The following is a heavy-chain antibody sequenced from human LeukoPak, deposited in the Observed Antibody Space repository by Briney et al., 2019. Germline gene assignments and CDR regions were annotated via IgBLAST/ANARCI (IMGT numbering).Heavy chain of an antibody. Sequence: ASETLSLTCTVSGGSISSSSYYWGWIRQPPGKGLEWIGSIYYSGSTYYNPSLKSRVTISVDTSKNQFSLKLSCVTAADTAVYYCASMTGYDFWSGYQIRGPFDYWGQGTLVTVSS. CDR2: IYYSGST. D-gene: IGHD3-3*01. CDR3: ASMTGYDFWSGYQIRGPFDY. CDR1: GGSISSSSYY. V-gene: IGHV4-39*01. J-gene: IGHJ4*02.